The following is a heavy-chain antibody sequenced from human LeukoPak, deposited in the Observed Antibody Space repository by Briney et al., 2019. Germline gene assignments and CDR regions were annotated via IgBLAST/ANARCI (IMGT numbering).Heavy chain of an antibody. CDR3: ARRGIVATTHAPLFDY. V-gene: IGHV3-7*03. CDR2: IKQDGSEK. J-gene: IGHJ4*02. D-gene: IGHD5-12*01. CDR1: GFTFSTSP. Sequence: GGSLRLSCVVSGFTFSTSPMGWVRQAPGKGLEWVANIKQDGSEKYYVDSVKGRFTISRDNAKNSLYLQMNSLRAEDTAVYYCARRGIVATTHAPLFDYWGQGTLVTVSS.